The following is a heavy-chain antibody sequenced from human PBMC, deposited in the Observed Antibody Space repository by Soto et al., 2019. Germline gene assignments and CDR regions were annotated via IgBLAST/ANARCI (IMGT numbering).Heavy chain of an antibody. Sequence: DVQLVESGGGLVQPGRSLRPSCIASGFNFNDHGMHWVRQAPGKGLEWVSGITWHSDGMGYADSVKGRFTISRDNAKNSLYLQMNSLRVEDTALYYCAKEDSGFSGYMDVWGKGTTVTVFS. CDR2: ITWHSDGM. V-gene: IGHV3-9*01. CDR1: GFNFNDHG. CDR3: AKEDSGFSGYMDV. D-gene: IGHD3-10*01. J-gene: IGHJ6*03.